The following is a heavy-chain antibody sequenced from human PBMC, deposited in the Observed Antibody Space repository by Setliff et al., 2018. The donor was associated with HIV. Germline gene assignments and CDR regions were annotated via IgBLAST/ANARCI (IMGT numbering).Heavy chain of an antibody. D-gene: IGHD4-17*01. CDR2: IYPGDSQT. CDR1: GYSFTNKW. V-gene: IGHV5-51*01. CDR3: ARGADYRDV. Sequence: PGESLKISCVASGYSFTNKWIGWVRQTPGKGLEWMGIIYPGDSQTKYNPSFQGQVTISVDKSLRTAYLQRSSLKTSDTAFYFCARGADYRDVWGQGTLVTVSS. J-gene: IGHJ4*02.